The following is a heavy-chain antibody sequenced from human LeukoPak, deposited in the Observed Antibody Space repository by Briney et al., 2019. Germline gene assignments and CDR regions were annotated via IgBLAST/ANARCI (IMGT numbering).Heavy chain of an antibody. CDR3: ARYFCGGDCYSGYFDY. J-gene: IGHJ4*02. CDR1: GGSISSSSYC. CDR2: ICYSGST. D-gene: IGHD2-21*02. V-gene: IGHV4-39*01. Sequence: SETLSLTCTVSGGSISSSSYCWGWIRQPPGKGLEWIGSICYSGSTFYNPSLKSRVTLSVDTSKNQFPLKLSSVTAADTAVYYCARYFCGGDCYSGYFDYWGQGTLVTVSS.